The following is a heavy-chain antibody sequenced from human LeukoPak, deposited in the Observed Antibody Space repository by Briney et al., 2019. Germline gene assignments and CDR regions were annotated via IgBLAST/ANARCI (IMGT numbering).Heavy chain of an antibody. V-gene: IGHV4-59*08. Sequence: SGTLSLTCAVSGGSISSYYWSWIRQPPGKGLEWIGYIYYSGSTNYNPSLKSRVTISVDASKNQFSLKLSSVTAADTAVYYCARHETCDPWGQGTLVTVSS. CDR3: ARHETCDP. J-gene: IGHJ5*02. CDR2: IYYSGST. CDR1: GGSISSYY.